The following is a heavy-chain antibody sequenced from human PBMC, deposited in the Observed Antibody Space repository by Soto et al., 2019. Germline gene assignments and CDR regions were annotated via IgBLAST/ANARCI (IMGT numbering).Heavy chain of an antibody. J-gene: IGHJ5*02. Sequence: QITLKESGPTLVKPTQTLTLTCTFSGFSLSTHRVGVGWIRQPPGKALEWLALIYCDDAKRYSPSLKSRLTSTKHTAITRVVLTMTSMDPVDTVTYYCAHREYGRGGSCQYEGPLYSWFAPWGQGNLVTVPS. D-gene: IGHD2-15*01. V-gene: IGHV2-5*02. CDR3: AHREYGRGGSCQYEGPLYSWFAP. CDR2: IYCDDAK. CDR1: GFSLSTHRVG.